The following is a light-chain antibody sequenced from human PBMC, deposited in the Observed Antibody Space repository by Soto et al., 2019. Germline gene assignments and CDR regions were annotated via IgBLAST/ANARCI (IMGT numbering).Light chain of an antibody. CDR3: STWDDGLSSVI. CDR1: NSNIGRNY. J-gene: IGLJ2*01. Sequence: QSVLTQPPSASETPGQKVTISCSGSNSNIGRNYVFWYQQVPGTAPKLLIYRNIQRPSGVPDRFSGSKSGTSASLAISGLRSEDEADYYCSTWDDGLSSVIFGGGTKLTVL. V-gene: IGLV1-47*01. CDR2: RNI.